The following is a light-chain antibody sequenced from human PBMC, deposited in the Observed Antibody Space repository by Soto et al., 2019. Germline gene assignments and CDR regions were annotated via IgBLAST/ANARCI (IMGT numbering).Light chain of an antibody. CDR2: GVS. J-gene: IGKJ1*01. CDR1: QSGSSSY. CDR3: QQYGSSTWT. V-gene: IGKV3-20*01. Sequence: EIVLTQSPGTLSLSPGERATLSCSASQSGSSSYLAWYQQKAGQAPRLLIYGVSSRATGIPDRFSGSGSGTDFTLTISRLEPEDFAVYYCQQYGSSTWTFGQGTKVDIK.